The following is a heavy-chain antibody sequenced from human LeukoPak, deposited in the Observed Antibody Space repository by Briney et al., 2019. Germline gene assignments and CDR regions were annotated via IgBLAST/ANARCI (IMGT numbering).Heavy chain of an antibody. J-gene: IGHJ6*03. Sequence: ASVKVSCKASGYTFTSYDIAWVRQAAGQGLEWMGWMNPNTGNTGYVQKFQGRVTMTRNTSISTAYMELSSLRSEDTAVYYCARLRTILYYMDVWGKGTTVTASS. CDR2: MNPNTGNT. CDR1: GYTFTSYD. V-gene: IGHV1-8*01. D-gene: IGHD3-3*01. CDR3: ARLRTILYYMDV.